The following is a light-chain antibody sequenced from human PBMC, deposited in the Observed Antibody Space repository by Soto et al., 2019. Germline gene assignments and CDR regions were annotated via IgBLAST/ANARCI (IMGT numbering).Light chain of an antibody. Sequence: EVVLTQSPATLSLSPGERATLSCRASQIVSSHLAWYQQRPGQAPRLLIYDAYNRATGIPGRFSGSGYGTDFTLTISSLEPEDFALYYCQQRSDGPAYTFGQGTRLDIK. CDR3: QQRSDGPAYT. CDR1: QIVSSH. V-gene: IGKV3-11*01. J-gene: IGKJ2*01. CDR2: DAY.